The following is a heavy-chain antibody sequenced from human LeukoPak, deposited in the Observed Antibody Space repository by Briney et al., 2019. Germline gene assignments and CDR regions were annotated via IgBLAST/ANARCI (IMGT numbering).Heavy chain of an antibody. CDR3: VRHRRSRHIAARKGFDI. CDR2: IYPDDSDI. CDR1: GYSFSNYW. V-gene: IGHV5-51*01. D-gene: IGHD6-6*01. Sequence: GESLKISCKASGYSFSNYWIGWVRQMPGKGLEWMGIIYPDDSDIRYRTSFRGQVTISADKSIRTAYLQWSSLRAADTAMYYCVRHRRSRHIAARKGFDIWGQGTMVTVSS. J-gene: IGHJ3*02.